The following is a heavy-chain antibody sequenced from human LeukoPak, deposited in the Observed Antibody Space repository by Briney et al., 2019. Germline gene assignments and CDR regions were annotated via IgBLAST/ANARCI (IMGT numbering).Heavy chain of an antibody. J-gene: IGHJ5*02. Sequence: SETLSLTCAVYGGSFSGYYWSWIRQPPGKGLEWIGEINHSGSTNYNLSLKSRVAISVDTSKNQFSLKLSSVTAADTAVYYCARRGFDPWGQGTLVTVSS. V-gene: IGHV4-34*01. CDR2: INHSGST. CDR1: GGSFSGYY. CDR3: ARRGFDP.